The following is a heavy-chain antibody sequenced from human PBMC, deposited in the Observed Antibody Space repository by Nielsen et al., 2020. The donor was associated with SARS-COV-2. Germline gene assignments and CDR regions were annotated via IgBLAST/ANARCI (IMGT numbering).Heavy chain of an antibody. J-gene: IGHJ4*02. CDR3: AKDYRPYIAAADY. CDR1: GFTFDNYA. CDR2: IRWNSGSI. V-gene: IGHV3-9*01. Sequence: SLKISCAASGFTFDNYAMHWVRQAPGKGLEWVSGIRWNSGSIGYADSVKGRFTISRDNAKNSLYLQMNSLRAEDTALYYCAKDYRPYIAAADYWGQGTLVTVSS. D-gene: IGHD6-13*01.